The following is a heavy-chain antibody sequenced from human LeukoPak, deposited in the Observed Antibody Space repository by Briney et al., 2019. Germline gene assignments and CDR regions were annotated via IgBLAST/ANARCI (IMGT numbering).Heavy chain of an antibody. Sequence: GRSLRLSCAASGFTFSSYSMNWVRQAPGKGLEWVSSISSSSSYIYYADSVKGRFTISRDNAKNSLYLQMNSLRAEDTAVYYCAQGSFSGSYLFVWGQGTLVTVSS. D-gene: IGHD3-22*01. CDR2: ISSSSSYI. CDR1: GFTFSSYS. J-gene: IGHJ4*02. CDR3: AQGSFSGSYLFV. V-gene: IGHV3-21*01.